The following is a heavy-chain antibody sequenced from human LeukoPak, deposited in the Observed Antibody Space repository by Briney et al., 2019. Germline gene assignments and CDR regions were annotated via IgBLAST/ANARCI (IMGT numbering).Heavy chain of an antibody. CDR2: IYSSGNP. CDR1: GSTFSNYR. V-gene: IGHV3-53*01. J-gene: IGHJ6*02. D-gene: IGHD2-15*01. Sequence: GGSLRLSCEASGSTFSNYRMNWVRQAPGKGLEWVSLIYSSGNPQYADSVKGRFVISRDNSKNIVFLRMNSLRAEDTAVYYCARGLRDYSYFYYGMDVWGQGTTVTVSS. CDR3: ARGLRDYSYFYYGMDV.